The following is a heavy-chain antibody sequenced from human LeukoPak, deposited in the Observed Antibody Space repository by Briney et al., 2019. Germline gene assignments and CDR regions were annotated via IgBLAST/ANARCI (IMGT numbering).Heavy chain of an antibody. V-gene: IGHV3-33*01. CDR1: GFTFSSYG. J-gene: IGHJ6*02. CDR3: ARDRQVLVATPPYYGMDV. Sequence: GSLRLSCAASGFTFSSYGMHWVRQAPGKGLEWVTVIWYDGSNKYYADSVKGRFTISRDNSKNTLYLQMNSLRAEDTAVYYCARDRQVLVATPPYYGMDVWGQGTTVTVSS. D-gene: IGHD3-10*01. CDR2: IWYDGSNK.